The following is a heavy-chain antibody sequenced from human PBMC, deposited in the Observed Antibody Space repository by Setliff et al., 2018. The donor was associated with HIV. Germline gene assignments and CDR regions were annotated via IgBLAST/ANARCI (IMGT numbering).Heavy chain of an antibody. D-gene: IGHD2-2*01. V-gene: IGHV3-15*01. CDR1: GFTFNNAW. J-gene: IGHJ4*02. Sequence: LRLACAAPGFTFNNAWMSWVRQAPGKGPEWVGRIKSKAYGGTTDYAASLKGRFTISRDDSKSIGYLQMNSLKTEDTAVYYCTTLVGFCSSTRCYSDYCGQGTLVTVSS. CDR3: TTLVGFCSSTRCYSDY. CDR2: IKSKAYGGTT.